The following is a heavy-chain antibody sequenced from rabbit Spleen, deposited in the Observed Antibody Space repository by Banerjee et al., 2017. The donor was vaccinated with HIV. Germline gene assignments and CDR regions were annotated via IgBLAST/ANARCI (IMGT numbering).Heavy chain of an antibody. J-gene: IGHJ3*01. CDR2: IYIGSVTT. Sequence: QEQLVESGGGLVQPEGSLTLTCTASGFDFSSNAMCWVRQAPGKGLEWIGCIYIGSVTTDYASWVNGRFTISSDNAQNTVDLKMNSLTVADTATYFCARARDTYDDVGDYARLDLWAQGPWSPS. D-gene: IGHD2-1*01. V-gene: IGHV1S47*01. CDR3: ARARDTYDDVGDYARLDL. CDR1: GFDFSSNA.